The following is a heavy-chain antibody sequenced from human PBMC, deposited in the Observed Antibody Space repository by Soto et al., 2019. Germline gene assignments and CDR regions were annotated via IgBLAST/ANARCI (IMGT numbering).Heavy chain of an antibody. D-gene: IGHD4-4*01. CDR1: GFPFGGYV. CDR3: AKDSNKYSSSLRGRYFDY. Sequence: GGSLRLSCAASGFPFGGYVMGWFGKVQGRGLEWASGISGGGSNTFYADSVKGRFTISRDNSKNTLLLQMNSLGAEDTAVYYCAKDSNKYSSSLRGRYFDYWGQGIGVTV. V-gene: IGHV3-23*01. CDR2: ISGGGSNT. J-gene: IGHJ4*02.